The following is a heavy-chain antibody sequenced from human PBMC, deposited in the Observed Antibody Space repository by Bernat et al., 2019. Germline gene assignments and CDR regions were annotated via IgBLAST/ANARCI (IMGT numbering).Heavy chain of an antibody. CDR2: IKQDGSEK. CDR3: ARDTKYGDYYAYHDF. J-gene: IGHJ4*02. V-gene: IGHV3-7*01. CDR1: GFTFSSYW. Sequence: EVQLVESGGGLVQPGGSLRLSCAASGFTFSSYWMSWVRQAPGKGLELVANIKQDGSEKYYVDSVKGRFTISRDNAKNSLYLQMNSLRAEDTAVDYCARDTKYGDYYAYHDFWGQGTLVTVSS. D-gene: IGHD4-17*01.